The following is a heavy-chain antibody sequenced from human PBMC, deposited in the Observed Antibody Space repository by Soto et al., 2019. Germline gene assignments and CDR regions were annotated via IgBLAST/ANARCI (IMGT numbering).Heavy chain of an antibody. CDR2: ISSDGDLR. CDR3: AKVRQRFLDILTGATNFDS. D-gene: IGHD3-9*01. J-gene: IGHJ4*02. CDR1: GCTFNNFA. Sequence: EVHLLGSGGDLVKPGWSLRLSCGVSGCTFNNFAMSWVRQSPGKGLEWVSTISSDGDLRHYAESVKGRFTISRDNSKSSLFLQMNSLRAEDTALYFCAKVRQRFLDILTGATNFDSWGQGTLVTVSS. V-gene: IGHV3-23*01.